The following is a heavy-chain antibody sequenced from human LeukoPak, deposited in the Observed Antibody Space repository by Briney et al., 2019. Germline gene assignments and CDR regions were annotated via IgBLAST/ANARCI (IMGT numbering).Heavy chain of an antibody. CDR2: ISWSSGNI. CDR1: GFTFDDYA. D-gene: IGHD5-12*01. V-gene: IGHV3-9*01. CDR3: AKATSGYNRANLDY. J-gene: IGHJ4*02. Sequence: PGRSLRLSCAASGFTFDDYAMHWVRQAPGKGLEWVSGISWSSGNIGYADSVKGRFTISRDNAKNCLYLQMNSLRVEDTAFYYCAKATSGYNRANLDYWGQGTLVTVSS.